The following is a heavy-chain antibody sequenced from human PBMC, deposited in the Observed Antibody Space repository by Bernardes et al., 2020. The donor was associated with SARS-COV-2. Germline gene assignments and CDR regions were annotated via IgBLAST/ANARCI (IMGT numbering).Heavy chain of an antibody. CDR3: ARVQHASYYYDSSGYFGSDPFDY. Sequence: GGSLRLSCAASGFTFSSYSMNWVRQAPGKGLEWVSSISSSSSYIYYADSVKGRFTISRDNAKNSLYLQMNSLRAEDTAVYYCARVQHASYYYDSSGYFGSDPFDYWGQGTLVTVSS. D-gene: IGHD3-22*01. J-gene: IGHJ4*02. CDR1: GFTFSSYS. CDR2: ISSSSSYI. V-gene: IGHV3-21*01.